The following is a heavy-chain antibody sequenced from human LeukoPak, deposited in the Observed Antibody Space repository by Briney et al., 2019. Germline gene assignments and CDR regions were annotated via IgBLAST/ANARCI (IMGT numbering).Heavy chain of an antibody. CDR1: RGSISSSIW. J-gene: IGHJ4*02. CDR3: PRSWHDYGDYSYLDY. D-gene: IGHD4-17*01. CDR2: IYRSGST. V-gene: IGHV4-4*02. Sequence: SETLSLTCAVSRGSISSSIWWTWVRQPPGKGLEWSGEIYRSGSTNYNPSLQGRVTLSVHKSKHQFSLKLNSLTAAHPAGDYCPRSWHDYGDYSYLDYWGQGTLVTVSS.